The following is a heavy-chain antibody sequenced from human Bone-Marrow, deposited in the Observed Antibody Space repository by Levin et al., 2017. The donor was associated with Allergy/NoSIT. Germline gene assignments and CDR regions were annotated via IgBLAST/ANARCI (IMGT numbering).Heavy chain of an antibody. CDR2: AFHDGRT. CDR1: GVSISANW. Sequence: GSLRLSCAVSGVSISANWWNWVRLAPGKGPEWIGQAFHDGRTNYNPSLKSRVTMSLDKTKNQLSLRLTSVTAADTALYFCARDGGHYGDYDYWGQGTLVTVSS. J-gene: IGHJ4*02. D-gene: IGHD4-17*01. V-gene: IGHV4-4*01. CDR3: ARDGGHYGDYDY.